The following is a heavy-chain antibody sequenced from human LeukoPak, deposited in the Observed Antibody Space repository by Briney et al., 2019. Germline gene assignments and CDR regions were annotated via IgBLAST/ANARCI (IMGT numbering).Heavy chain of an antibody. D-gene: IGHD3-3*01. CDR3: AREKGSYYDFWSGRVTVYGMDV. V-gene: IGHV4-31*03. J-gene: IGHJ6*02. CDR2: IYYSGST. Sequence: ASQTLSLTCTVSGGSISSGGYYWSWIRQHPGKGLEWIGYIYYSGSTYYSPSLKSRVTISVDTSKNQFSLKLSSVTAADTAVYYCAREKGSYYDFWSGRVTVYGMDVWGQGTTVTVSS. CDR1: GGSISSGGYY.